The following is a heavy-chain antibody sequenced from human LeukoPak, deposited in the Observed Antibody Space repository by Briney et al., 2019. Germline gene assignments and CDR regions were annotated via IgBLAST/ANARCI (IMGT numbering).Heavy chain of an antibody. D-gene: IGHD2-15*01. CDR3: AKDIAREYCSGGSCYSYYGMDV. CDR2: ISGDGGST. J-gene: IGHJ6*02. Sequence: PGGSLRLSCAASGFTFDDYAMHWVRQAPGKGLEWVSLISGDGGSTYYADPVKGRFTISRDNSKNSLYLQMNSLRTEDTALYYCAKDIAREYCSGGSCYSYYGMDVWGQGTTVTVSS. V-gene: IGHV3-43*02. CDR1: GFTFDDYA.